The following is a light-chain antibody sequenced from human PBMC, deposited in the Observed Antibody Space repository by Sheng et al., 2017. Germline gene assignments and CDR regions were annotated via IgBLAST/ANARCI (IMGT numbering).Light chain of an antibody. V-gene: IGLV3-1*01. CDR3: QALDSNVWV. CDR2: QDT. Sequence: YELTQPPSVSVSPGQTATITCSGNKLGSRFAAWYQQKPGQSPVLVIYQDTKRPSGIPARFSGSNSGNIATLTISGAQAMDEADYYCQALDSNVWVFGGGTKMTVL. J-gene: IGLJ3*02. CDR1: KLGSRF.